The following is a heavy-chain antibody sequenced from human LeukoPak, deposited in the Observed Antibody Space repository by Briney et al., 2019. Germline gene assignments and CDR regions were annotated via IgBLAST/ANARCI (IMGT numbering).Heavy chain of an antibody. J-gene: IGHJ6*02. D-gene: IGHD6-6*01. Sequence: TGGSLRLSCAASGFTFSSYSMNWVRQAPGKGLEWVSYISSSSSTIYYADSVKGRFTISRDNARNSLYLQMNSLRAEDTAVYYCARDPSRLVYYCGMDVWGQGTTVTVSS. CDR3: ARDPSRLVYYCGMDV. CDR1: GFTFSSYS. CDR2: ISSSSSTI. V-gene: IGHV3-48*01.